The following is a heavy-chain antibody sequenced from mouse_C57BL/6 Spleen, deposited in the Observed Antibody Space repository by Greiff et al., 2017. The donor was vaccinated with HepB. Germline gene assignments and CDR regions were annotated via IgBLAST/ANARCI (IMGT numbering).Heavy chain of an antibody. Sequence: VQLQQSGAELVRPGASVTLSCKASGYTFTDYEMHWVKQTPVHGLEWIGAIDPETGGTAYNQKFKGKAILTADKSSSTAYMELRSLTSEDSAVYYGTGRPWFAYWGQGTLVTVSA. V-gene: IGHV1-15*01. CDR3: TGRPWFAY. D-gene: IGHD2-12*01. J-gene: IGHJ3*01. CDR2: IDPETGGT. CDR1: GYTFTDYE.